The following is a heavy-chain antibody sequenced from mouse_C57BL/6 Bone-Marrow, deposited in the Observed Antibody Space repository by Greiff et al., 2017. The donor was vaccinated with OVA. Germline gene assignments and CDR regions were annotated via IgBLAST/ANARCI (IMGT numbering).Heavy chain of an antibody. J-gene: IGHJ1*03. CDR3: ARQGGTNGNSYWYFDV. Sequence: EVQRVESGGDLVKPGGSLKLSCAASGFTFSSYGMSWVRQTPDKRLEWVATISSGGSYTYYPDSVKGRFTISRDNAKNTLYLQMSSLKSEDTAMYYCARQGGTNGNSYWYFDVWGTGTTVTVSS. CDR2: ISSGGSYT. CDR1: GFTFSSYG. D-gene: IGHD2-1*01. V-gene: IGHV5-6*01.